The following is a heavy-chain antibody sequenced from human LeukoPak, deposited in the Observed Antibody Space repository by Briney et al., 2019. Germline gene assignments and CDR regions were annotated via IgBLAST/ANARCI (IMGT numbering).Heavy chain of an antibody. J-gene: IGHJ3*02. D-gene: IGHD3-10*01. CDR1: GDTFRTYT. CDR2: IIPVLGIA. CDR3: ARDKARYGSGNAFDI. Sequence: GASLKSSCKAFGDTFRTYTISSVRQAPGQRLEWMGRIIPVLGIANYAQKFHGTATITADKSTSKAYMELSRLRSEDTGVYYCARDKARYGSGNAFDIWGQGTMVTVSS. V-gene: IGHV1-69*04.